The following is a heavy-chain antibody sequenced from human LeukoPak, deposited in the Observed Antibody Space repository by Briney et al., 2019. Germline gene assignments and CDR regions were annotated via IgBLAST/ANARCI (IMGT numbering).Heavy chain of an antibody. CDR2: ISAYNGKT. CDR1: GYTFTSYY. CDR3: VRDLGEYQPLLWIFFDY. J-gene: IGHJ4*02. V-gene: IGHV1-18*04. D-gene: IGHD2-2*01. Sequence: ASVKVSCKASGYTFTSYYMHWVRQAPGQGLEWMGWISAYNGKTNYAQKLQGRVAMTTDTSTSTAYMELRSLRSDDTAVYYCVRDLGEYQPLLWIFFDYWGQGTLVTVSS.